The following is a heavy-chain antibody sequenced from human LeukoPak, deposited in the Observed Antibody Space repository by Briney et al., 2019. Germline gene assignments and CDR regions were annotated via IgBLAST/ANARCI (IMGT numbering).Heavy chain of an antibody. J-gene: IGHJ4*02. CDR2: ISYDGSNK. V-gene: IGHV3-30-3*01. D-gene: IGHD1-26*01. CDR1: GFSFSSYE. CDR3: AREVMSYSGSYGSDY. Sequence: PGRSLRLSCAASGFSFSSYEMYWVRQAPGKGLERVAVISYDGSNKYYADSVKGRFPISRDNSRNTLYLQMNSLRAEDTAMYYCAREVMSYSGSYGSDYWGQGTLVTVSS.